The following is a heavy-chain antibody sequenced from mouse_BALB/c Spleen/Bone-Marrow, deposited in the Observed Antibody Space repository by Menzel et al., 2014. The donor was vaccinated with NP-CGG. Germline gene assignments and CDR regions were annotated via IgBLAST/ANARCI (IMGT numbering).Heavy chain of an antibody. V-gene: IGHV1S135*01. Sequence: VHVKQSGPELEKPGASVKISCKTSGHSFTGYNMNWVTQRNGKSLEWIGNINPYYGSTGYNQRFKGKATLTVDKSSSTAFMQLKGLTSEDSAVYYCARSDGINFAMDFWGQGTSVTVSS. D-gene: IGHD2-1*01. J-gene: IGHJ4*01. CDR2: INPYYGST. CDR3: ARSDGINFAMDF. CDR1: GHSFTGYN.